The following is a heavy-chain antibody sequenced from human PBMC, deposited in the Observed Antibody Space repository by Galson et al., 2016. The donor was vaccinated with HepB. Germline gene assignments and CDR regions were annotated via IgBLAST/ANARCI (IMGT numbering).Heavy chain of an antibody. V-gene: IGHV4-34*01. D-gene: IGHD3-22*01. CDR1: GGSFSDYH. CDR2: INHSENT. Sequence: ETLSLTCAVYGGSFSDYHWSWIRQSPGKGLEWIGEINHSENTNYNPSLKSRVTISLDTSKNQFFLRLSSVTAADTAVYYCARGPYYYYSSGYYYYYNGMDVWGQGTTVTVSS. J-gene: IGHJ6*02. CDR3: ARGPYYYYSSGYYYYYNGMDV.